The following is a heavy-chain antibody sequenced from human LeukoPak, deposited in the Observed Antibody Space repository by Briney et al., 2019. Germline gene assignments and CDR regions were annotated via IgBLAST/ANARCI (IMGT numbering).Heavy chain of an antibody. CDR1: GYTFTSYD. CDR2: MNPNSGNT. J-gene: IGHJ4*02. Sequence: GASVTVSFTASGYTFTSYDINWVRQAPGQGLEWMGWMNPNSGNTGYAQKFQGRIIVSRNTSISTAYMELSSLTSEDTAIYYCARIAAAGNRRLNYWGQGTLVTVAS. CDR3: ARIAAAGNRRLNY. V-gene: IGHV1-8*01. D-gene: IGHD6-13*01.